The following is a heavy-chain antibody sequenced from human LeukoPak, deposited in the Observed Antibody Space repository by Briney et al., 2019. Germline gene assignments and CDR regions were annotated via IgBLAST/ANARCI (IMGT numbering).Heavy chain of an antibody. Sequence: SETLSLTCAVYGGSFSGYYWSWIRQPPGKGLEWIGEINHSGSTNYNPSLKSRVTISVDTSKNQFSLKLSSVTAADTAVYYCARGRYSSSWYAPVFHYWGQGTLVTVSS. J-gene: IGHJ4*02. V-gene: IGHV4-34*01. CDR2: INHSGST. CDR1: GGSFSGYY. CDR3: ARGRYSSSWYAPVFHY. D-gene: IGHD6-13*01.